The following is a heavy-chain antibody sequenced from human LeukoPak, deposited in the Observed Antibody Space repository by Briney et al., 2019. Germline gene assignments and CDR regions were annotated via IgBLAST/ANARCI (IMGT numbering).Heavy chain of an antibody. J-gene: IGHJ4*02. D-gene: IGHD1/OR15-1a*01. CDR2: IWYDGSNK. Sequence: PWGSLRLSCAASGFTFSSYGMHWVRQAPGKGLEWVAVIWYDGSNKYYADSVKGRFTISRDNSKNTLYLQMNSLRAEDTAVYYCARDTLGTGSGYVDYWGQGTLVTVSS. CDR1: GFTFSSYG. V-gene: IGHV3-33*01. CDR3: ARDTLGTGSGYVDY.